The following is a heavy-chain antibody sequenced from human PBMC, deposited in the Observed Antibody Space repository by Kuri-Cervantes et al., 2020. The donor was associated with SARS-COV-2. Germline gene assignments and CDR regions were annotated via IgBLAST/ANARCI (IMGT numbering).Heavy chain of an antibody. Sequence: GGSLRLSCAASGLTFTSYSMTWVRQAPGKGLEWVSSISSSSSQRYYVDSVKGRFTISRDNAKNSLYLQMNSLRAEDTAVYYCARDWAGTEGFDAFDIWGQGTMVTVSS. CDR2: ISSSSSQR. V-gene: IGHV3-21*01. CDR3: ARDWAGTEGFDAFDI. CDR1: GLTFTSYS. J-gene: IGHJ3*02. D-gene: IGHD3/OR15-3a*01.